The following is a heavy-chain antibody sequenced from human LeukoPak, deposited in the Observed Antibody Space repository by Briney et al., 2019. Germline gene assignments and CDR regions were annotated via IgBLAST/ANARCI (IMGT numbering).Heavy chain of an antibody. CDR2: ISGSGDST. D-gene: IGHD6-19*01. CDR1: GFTFSNYA. V-gene: IGHV3-23*01. Sequence: AGGSLRLSCAASGFTFSNYAMRWVRQAPGKGLEWVSGISGSGDSTYYADSVKGRFTISRDNFKNTLYLQMNSLRAEDTAVYYCARRSGIAVAGAFDYWGQGTLVTVSS. CDR3: ARRSGIAVAGAFDY. J-gene: IGHJ4*02.